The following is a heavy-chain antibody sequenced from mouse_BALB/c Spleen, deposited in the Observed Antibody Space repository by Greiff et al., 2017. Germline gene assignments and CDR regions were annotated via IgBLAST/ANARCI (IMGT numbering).Heavy chain of an antibody. CDR1: GYTFTSYW. J-gene: IGHJ3*01. CDR2: IYPGSGST. D-gene: IGHD2-1*01. V-gene: IGHV1S22*01. CDR3: TRRDYGNLFAY. Sequence: LQQPGSELVRPGASVKLSCKASGYTFTSYWMHWVKQRPGQGLEWIGNIYPGSGSTNYDEKFKSKATLTVDTSSSTAYMQLSSLTSEDSAVYYCTRRDYGNLFAYWGQGTLVTVSA.